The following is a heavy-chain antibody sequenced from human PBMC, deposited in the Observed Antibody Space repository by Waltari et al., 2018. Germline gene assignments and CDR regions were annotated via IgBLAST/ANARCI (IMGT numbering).Heavy chain of an antibody. CDR2: IRYDGSNK. CDR1: GFTFSSYG. J-gene: IGHJ4*02. Sequence: QVQLVESGGGVVQPGGSLRLSCAASGFTFSSYGMHWVRQAPGKGLEWVAFIRYDGSNKYYADSVKGRFTISRDNSKNTLYLQMNSLRAEDTAVYYCANVDGDYVGFDYWGQGTLVTVSS. V-gene: IGHV3-30*02. D-gene: IGHD4-17*01. CDR3: ANVDGDYVGFDY.